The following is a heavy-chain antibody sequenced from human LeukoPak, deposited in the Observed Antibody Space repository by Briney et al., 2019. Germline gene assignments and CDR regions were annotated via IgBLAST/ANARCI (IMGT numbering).Heavy chain of an antibody. CDR1: GGSFSSYY. J-gene: IGHJ4*02. CDR3: ATGDGYNSFDY. Sequence: SETLSLTCTISGGSFSSYYWSWIRQPAGKGLEWIGRIYTSGSTNYNSSLKSRVTMSVDTSKNQVSMKLSSVTAADTAVYYCATGDGYNSFDYWGQGTLVTVSS. V-gene: IGHV4-4*07. CDR2: IYTSGST. D-gene: IGHD5-24*01.